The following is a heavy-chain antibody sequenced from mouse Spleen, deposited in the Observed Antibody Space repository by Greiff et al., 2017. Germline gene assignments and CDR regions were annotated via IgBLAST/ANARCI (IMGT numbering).Heavy chain of an antibody. D-gene: IGHD1-1*01. CDR3: ARRRYGSSYAYAMDY. Sequence: VQLQQSGPELVKPGASVKISCKASGYSFTGYYMNWVKQSPEKSLEWIGEINPSTGGTTYNQKFKAKATLTVDKSSSTAYMQLKSLTSEDSAVYYCARRRYGSSYAYAMDYWGQGTSVTVSS. V-gene: IGHV1-42*01. J-gene: IGHJ4*01. CDR2: INPSTGGT. CDR1: GYSFTGYY.